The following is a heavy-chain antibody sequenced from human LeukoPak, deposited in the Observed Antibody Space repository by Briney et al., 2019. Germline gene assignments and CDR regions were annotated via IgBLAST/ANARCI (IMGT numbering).Heavy chain of an antibody. CDR1: GGFISNHY. Sequence: SETLSLTCTVSGGFISNHYWSWIRQPPGKGLEWIGRIYTSGSTNYNPSLKSRVTMSVDTSKNQFSLKLSSVTAADTAVYYCARDRRIAVAGTDAFDIWGQGTMVTVSS. CDR2: IYTSGST. CDR3: ARDRRIAVAGTDAFDI. J-gene: IGHJ3*02. V-gene: IGHV4-4*07. D-gene: IGHD6-19*01.